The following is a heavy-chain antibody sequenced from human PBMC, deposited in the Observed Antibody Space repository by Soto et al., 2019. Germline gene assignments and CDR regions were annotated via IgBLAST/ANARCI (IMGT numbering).Heavy chain of an antibody. CDR3: ARDRVSLAMFGVPVGVFKN. Sequence: ASVKVSCKASGYTFTTFAMHWVRQAPGQRPEWLGWINAGSGYTKYSQHFQDRVTISSDTSASTAYMELSSLRSGDTAIYYCARDRVSLAMFGVPVGVFKNWGQGTLVTVSS. CDR1: GYTFTTFA. CDR2: INAGSGYT. J-gene: IGHJ4*02. V-gene: IGHV1-3*01. D-gene: IGHD3-3*01.